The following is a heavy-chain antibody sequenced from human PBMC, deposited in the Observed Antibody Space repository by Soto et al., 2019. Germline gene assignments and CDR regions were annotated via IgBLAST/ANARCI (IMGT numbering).Heavy chain of an antibody. CDR2: INSDGSRT. Sequence: EVQLVESGGGLVQPGGSLRLSCAASGFTFSSYWMHWVRQAPGKGLVWVSRINSDGSRTNYADSVKGRFTVSRDNAKNTQYLQMNSLRAEDTYEYDCARVLTGSWNWFDPGGQGTLVPVSS. CDR1: GFTFSSYW. J-gene: IGHJ5*02. CDR3: ARVLTGSWNWFDP. D-gene: IGHD6-13*01. V-gene: IGHV3-74*01.